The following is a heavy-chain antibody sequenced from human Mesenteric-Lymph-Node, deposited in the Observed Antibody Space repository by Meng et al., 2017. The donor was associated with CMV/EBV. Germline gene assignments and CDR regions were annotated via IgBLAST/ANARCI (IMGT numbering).Heavy chain of an antibody. J-gene: IGHJ6*02. CDR1: GFTFSSYW. V-gene: IGHV3-7*01. CDR2: IKQDGSEK. CDR3: AREVVVVPAAGYYYYYGMDV. Sequence: GGSLRLSCAASGFTFSSYWMSWVRQAPGKGLEWVANIKQDGSEKYYVASVKGRFTISRDNAKNSLYLQMNSLRAEDTAVYYCAREVVVVPAAGYYYYYGMDVWGQGTTVTVSS. D-gene: IGHD2-2*01.